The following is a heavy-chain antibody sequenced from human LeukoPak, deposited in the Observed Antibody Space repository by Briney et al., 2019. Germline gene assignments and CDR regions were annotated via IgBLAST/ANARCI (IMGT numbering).Heavy chain of an antibody. V-gene: IGHV3-66*01. CDR3: ARDSPPYYDSSGV. Sequence: GGSLRLSCAASGFTVSSNYMSWVRQAPGKGLEWVSVIYSGGSTYYADSVKGRFTISRDNSKNTLYLQMNSLRAEDTAVYYCARDSPPYYDSSGVWGQGTLVTVSS. CDR1: GFTVSSNY. J-gene: IGHJ4*02. CDR2: IYSGGST. D-gene: IGHD3-22*01.